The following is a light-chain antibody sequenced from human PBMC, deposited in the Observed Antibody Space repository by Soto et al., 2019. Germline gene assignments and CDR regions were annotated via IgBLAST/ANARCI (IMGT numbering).Light chain of an antibody. CDR3: TSCTTSTTMI. CDR1: RSDIGAYNF. Sequence: QSALTQPPSVSGSPGQSITISCTGTRSDIGAYNFVSWYQQHPGEVPKLILYDVNVRPSGVSNRFCGSKSGNTASLTISGLQDEDEADYYCTSCTTSTTMIFGGGTKLTVL. V-gene: IGLV2-14*03. CDR2: DVN. J-gene: IGLJ2*01.